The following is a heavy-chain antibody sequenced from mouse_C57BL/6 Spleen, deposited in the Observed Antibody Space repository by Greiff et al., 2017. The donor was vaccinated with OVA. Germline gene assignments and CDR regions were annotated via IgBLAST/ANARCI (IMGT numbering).Heavy chain of an antibody. D-gene: IGHD2-5*01. CDR1: GYTFTSYT. J-gene: IGHJ2*01. CDR3: AGRDYSNYAVYCDY. V-gene: IGHV1-4*01. Sequence: VQGVESGAELARPGASVKMSCKASGYTFTSYTMHWVKQRPGQGLEWIGYINPSSGYTKYNQKFKDKATLTADKASSTAYMQLSSLTSEDSAVYYCAGRDYSNYAVYCDYWGQGTTLTVSS. CDR2: INPSSGYT.